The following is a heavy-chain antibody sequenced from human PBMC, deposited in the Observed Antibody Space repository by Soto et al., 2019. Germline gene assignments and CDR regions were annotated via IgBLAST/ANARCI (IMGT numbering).Heavy chain of an antibody. D-gene: IGHD6-6*01. J-gene: IGHJ4*02. CDR2: INPNSGGT. CDR3: ARDSSSTAMYYFDY. CDR1: GYTFTGYY. Sequence: GASVKVSCKASGYTFTGYYMHWVRQAPGQGLEWMGWINPNSGGTNYAQKFQGRVTMTRDTSISTAYMELSRLRSDDTAVYYCARDSSSTAMYYFDYWGQGTLVTVPQ. V-gene: IGHV1-2*02.